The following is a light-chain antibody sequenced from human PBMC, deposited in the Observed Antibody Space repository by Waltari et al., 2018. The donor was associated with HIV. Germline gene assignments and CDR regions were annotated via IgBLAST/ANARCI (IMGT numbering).Light chain of an antibody. CDR3: QQYNDWPWFT. J-gene: IGKJ2*01. Sequence: EIVMTQSPATLSVSPVKTPTLSCRASQSVSSNLAWYQQKAGQTPRLLIYSASTRATGIPPRFSGSGSGTRFALTITSVQPEDVAEYYCQQYNDWPWFTFGQGTKLEIK. CDR1: QSVSSN. CDR2: SAS. V-gene: IGKV3-15*01.